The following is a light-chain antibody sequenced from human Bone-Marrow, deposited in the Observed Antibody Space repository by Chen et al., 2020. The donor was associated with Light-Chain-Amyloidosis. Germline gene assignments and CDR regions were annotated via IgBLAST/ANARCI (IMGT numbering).Light chain of an antibody. CDR1: SRDVATYKF. CDR3: LSYAGSFTFG. V-gene: IGLV2-23*01. CDR2: EGS. Sequence: QSALTQPASVSGSPGQSITISCTASSRDVATYKFVSWYQKHPGKAPRFIIYEGSKRPSGVSDRFSGSESGKTASLTISGLQADDEADYYCLSYAGSFTFGFGTGTKVTVL. J-gene: IGLJ1*01.